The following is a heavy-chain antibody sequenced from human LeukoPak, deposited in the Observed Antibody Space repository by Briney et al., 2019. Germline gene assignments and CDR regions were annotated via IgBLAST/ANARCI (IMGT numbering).Heavy chain of an antibody. J-gene: IGHJ4*02. Sequence: GGSLRLSCAASGLTFSDYDMGWVRQAPGKGPEWVANIKQDGSEKYYVDSVKGRFTISRDNAKNSLYLQMNGLRAEDTAVYYCASRRWLVFRGQGTLVTVSS. CDR3: ASRRWLVF. V-gene: IGHV3-7*01. CDR2: IKQDGSEK. CDR1: GLTFSDYD. D-gene: IGHD6-19*01.